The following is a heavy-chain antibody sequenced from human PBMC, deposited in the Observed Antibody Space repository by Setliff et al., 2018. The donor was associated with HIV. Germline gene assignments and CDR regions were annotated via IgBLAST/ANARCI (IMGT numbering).Heavy chain of an antibody. V-gene: IGHV4-4*08. CDR2: IYTSGST. CDR3: ARFVGTYNWFDS. D-gene: IGHD1-1*01. CDR1: GGSISDHY. Sequence: SETLSLTCTVSGGSISDHYWSWIRQPPGKTLELIGYIYTSGSTNYNPSLRSRVTISVDTSKNQFSLNLNSVIAADTAIYYCARFVGTYNWFDSWGQGTLVTVTS. J-gene: IGHJ5*01.